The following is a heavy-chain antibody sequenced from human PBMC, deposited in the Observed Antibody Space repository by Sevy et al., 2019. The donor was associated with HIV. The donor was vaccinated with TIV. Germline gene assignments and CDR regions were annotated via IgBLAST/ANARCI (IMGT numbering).Heavy chain of an antibody. CDR1: GFTFSIYW. D-gene: IGHD4-17*01. CDR2: IKQDGSEK. V-gene: IGHV3-7*01. J-gene: IGHJ6*02. Sequence: GGSLRLSCAASGFTFSIYWMPWVRQAPGKGLEWVANIKQDGSEKYYVDSVKGRFTISRDNAKNSLYLQMNSLRADDTAVYYCARDWCDDFDDRRASYYYFYGMDVWGQGTTVTVSS. CDR3: ARDWCDDFDDRRASYYYFYGMDV.